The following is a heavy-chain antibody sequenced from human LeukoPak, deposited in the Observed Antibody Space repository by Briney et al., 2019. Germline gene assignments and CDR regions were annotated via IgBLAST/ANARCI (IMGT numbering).Heavy chain of an antibody. V-gene: IGHV3-23*01. CDR3: AKVTVDFWSDYYTPWYFDY. J-gene: IGHJ4*02. D-gene: IGHD3-3*01. Sequence: GGSLRLSCAASGFTFSSYAMSWVRQAPGKGLEWGSAISGSGGSTYYADSVKGRFTISRDNSKNTLYLQMNSLRAEDTAVYYCAKVTVDFWSDYYTPWYFDYWGQGTLVTVSS. CDR1: GFTFSSYA. CDR2: ISGSGGST.